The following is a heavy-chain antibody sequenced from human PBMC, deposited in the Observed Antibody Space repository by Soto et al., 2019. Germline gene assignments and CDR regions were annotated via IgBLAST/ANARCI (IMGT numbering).Heavy chain of an antibody. CDR2: IYWNDDK. CDR3: AHKQSPYNIGGWGFDY. CDR1: GFSLSTSGVG. D-gene: IGHD1-1*01. J-gene: IGHJ4*02. V-gene: IGHV2-5*01. Sequence: QITLKESGPTLVKPTQTLTLTCTFSGFSLSTSGVGVGWIRQPPGKALEWLALIYWNDDKRYSPSLKSRLTITKDTSKNQVVLTMTNMDPVDTATYYCAHKQSPYNIGGWGFDYWGQGTLVTVSS.